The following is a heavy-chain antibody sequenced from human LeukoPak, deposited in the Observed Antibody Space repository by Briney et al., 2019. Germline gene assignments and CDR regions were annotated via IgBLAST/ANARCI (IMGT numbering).Heavy chain of an antibody. CDR3: ARHSYSSSGDWFDP. V-gene: IGHV4-34*01. J-gene: IGHJ5*02. CDR1: GGSFSGYY. D-gene: IGHD6-13*01. CDR2: INNSGST. Sequence: PSETLSLTCGVYGGSFSGYYWSWIRQPPGKGLEWIGEINNSGSTNYNPSLKSRVTISVDTSKNQFSLKLSSVTAADTAVYYCARHSYSSSGDWFDPWGQGTLVTVSS.